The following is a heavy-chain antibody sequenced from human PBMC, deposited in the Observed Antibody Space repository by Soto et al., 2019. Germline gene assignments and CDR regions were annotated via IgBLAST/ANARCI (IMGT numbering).Heavy chain of an antibody. J-gene: IGHJ4*02. CDR3: ATGSSGTYRYYFDY. V-gene: IGHV3-23*01. CDR2: ISASGAGT. CDR1: GFTFSSYA. Sequence: EAQLLESGGGLVQPGGSLRLSCAVSGFTFSSYAMSWVRQAPGKGLEWVSAISASGAGTYYADSVKGRFTISRDNPKNTLYLQMNSLRAEDTAVYYCATGSSGTYRYYFDYWGQGTLVTVSS. D-gene: IGHD3-10*01.